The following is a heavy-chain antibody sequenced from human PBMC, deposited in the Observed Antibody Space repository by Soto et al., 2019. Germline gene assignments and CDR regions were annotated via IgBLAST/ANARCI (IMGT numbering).Heavy chain of an antibody. Sequence: HGESLKISCQASGYSFTAYWITWVRQMPGKGLEWMATIDPSDSYVDYSPSFRGHVTFSVDRSITTVYLQWNSLKASDSAMYFCTRGSVGATTPGWFDPWGQGTLVTVSS. CDR3: TRGSVGATTPGWFDP. CDR1: GYSFTAYW. J-gene: IGHJ5*02. D-gene: IGHD1-26*01. CDR2: IDPSDSYV. V-gene: IGHV5-10-1*01.